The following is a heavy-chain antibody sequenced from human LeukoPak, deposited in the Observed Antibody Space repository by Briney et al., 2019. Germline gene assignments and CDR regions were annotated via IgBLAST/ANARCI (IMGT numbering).Heavy chain of an antibody. J-gene: IGHJ3*02. Sequence: ASVKVSCKASGYTFTSYDINWVRQATGQGLEWMGWMNPNSGNTGYAQKFQGRVTITRNTSISTAYMELSSLRSEDTAVYYCARGVDFWSGYHDAFDIWGQGTMVTVSS. D-gene: IGHD3-3*01. V-gene: IGHV1-8*03. CDR1: GYTFTSYD. CDR3: ARGVDFWSGYHDAFDI. CDR2: MNPNSGNT.